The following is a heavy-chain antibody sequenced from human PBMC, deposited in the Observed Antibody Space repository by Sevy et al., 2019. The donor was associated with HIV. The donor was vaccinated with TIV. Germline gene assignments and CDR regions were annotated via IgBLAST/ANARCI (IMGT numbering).Heavy chain of an antibody. CDR2: IHYSGST. CDR1: GGSISTNSYY. Sequence: SETLSLTCIVSGGSISTNSYYWGWIRQPPGKGLAWIATIHYSGSTYYNPSLKSRVTISVDTSKDQFSLKLTSVTAADTSVYYCARVSWYSSGWLWFDNWGQGTLVTVSS. V-gene: IGHV4-39*01. D-gene: IGHD6-25*01. J-gene: IGHJ5*02. CDR3: ARVSWYSSGWLWFDN.